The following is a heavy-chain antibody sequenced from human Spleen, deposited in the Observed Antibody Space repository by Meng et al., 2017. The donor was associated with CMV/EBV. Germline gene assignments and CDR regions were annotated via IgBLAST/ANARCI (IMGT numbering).Heavy chain of an antibody. CDR2: ISHAGST. CDR1: GGSLSGYH. Sequence: SETLSLTCAVNGGSLSGYHWSWIRQSPGVGLEWIGEISHAGSTKYNPSLKSRVTISVDTSQNQFSLKVKSVTAADTAVYYCARQFSSGWYAEYWGPGTLVTVSS. J-gene: IGHJ4*02. D-gene: IGHD6-19*01. CDR3: ARQFSSGWYAEY. V-gene: IGHV4-34*01.